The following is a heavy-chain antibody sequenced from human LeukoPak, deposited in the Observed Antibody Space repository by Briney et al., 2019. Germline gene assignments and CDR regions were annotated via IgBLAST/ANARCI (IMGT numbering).Heavy chain of an antibody. J-gene: IGHJ4*02. V-gene: IGHV1-18*01. D-gene: IGHD3-22*01. CDR2: ISAYSGNV. CDR1: GYTFTSYG. CDR3: ARETTPRYDSSGYRPPLFDY. Sequence: GASVKVSCKSSGYTFTSYGISWVRQAPGQGLEWMGWISAYSGNVNYAQKLQGRVTMTTDTSTSTAYMELRSLRSDDTAVYYCARETTPRYDSSGYRPPLFDYWGQGTLVTVSS.